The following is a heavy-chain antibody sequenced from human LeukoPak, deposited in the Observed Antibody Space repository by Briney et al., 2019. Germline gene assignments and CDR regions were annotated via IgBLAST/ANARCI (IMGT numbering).Heavy chain of an antibody. CDR3: AKDSGPSEGYVWGSYRSYFDY. V-gene: IGHV3-33*06. J-gene: IGHJ4*02. CDR1: GFTFSSYG. D-gene: IGHD3-16*02. CDR2: IWYDGSNK. Sequence: GRSLRLSCAASGFTFSSYGMHWVRQAPGKGLEWVAVIWYDGSNKYYADSVKGRFTISRDNSKNTLYLQMNSLRAEDTAVYYCAKDSGPSEGYVWGSYRSYFDYWGQGTLVTVSS.